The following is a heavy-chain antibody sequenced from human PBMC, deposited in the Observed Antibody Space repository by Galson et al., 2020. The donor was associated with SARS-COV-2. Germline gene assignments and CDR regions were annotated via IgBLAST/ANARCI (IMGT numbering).Heavy chain of an antibody. Sequence: LPPTCTTSGGTITSGSYYRSCIRQHPSQKRAWHGRIHSTGSTNYNPSLKSRVTISVDTSKNQFSLRLSSVTAADTAVYYCARSHDSSGYALDTWGQGTMVTVSS. D-gene: IGHD3-22*01. V-gene: IGHV4-61*02. CDR2: IHSTGST. J-gene: IGHJ3*02. CDR3: ARSHDSSGYALDT. CDR1: GGTITSGSYY.